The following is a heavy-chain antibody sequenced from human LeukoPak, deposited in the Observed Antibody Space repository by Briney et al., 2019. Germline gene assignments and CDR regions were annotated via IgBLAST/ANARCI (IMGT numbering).Heavy chain of an antibody. V-gene: IGHV3-33*01. CDR3: AGGTGFIIKD. Sequence: GGSLRLSCTASGFSLSNYGMHWVRQAPGKGLEWVAIIWGDQRYKHYADSVKGRFTISRDNSKNTLYLEMNSLRVEDTAMYYCAGGTGFIIKDWGQGTLVTVSS. D-gene: IGHD3-9*01. J-gene: IGHJ4*02. CDR1: GFSLSNYG. CDR2: IWGDQRYK.